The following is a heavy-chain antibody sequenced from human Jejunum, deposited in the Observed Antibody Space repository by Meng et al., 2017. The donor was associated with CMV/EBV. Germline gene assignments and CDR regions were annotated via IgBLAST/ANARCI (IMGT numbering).Heavy chain of an antibody. CDR2: IIAVLKTP. D-gene: IGHD3-22*01. CDR1: GGAFNNYA. Sequence: VQLVQSGAEVKKPGSSVKVSCKSSGGAFNNYALNWVRQAPGQGLEWMGGIIAVLKTPTYAQKFRGRLTITADESTGTTYMDLTSLTSEDTAVYYCARGFSNGYLPFDYWGQGTLVTVSS. CDR3: ARGFSNGYLPFDY. V-gene: IGHV1-69*01. J-gene: IGHJ4*02.